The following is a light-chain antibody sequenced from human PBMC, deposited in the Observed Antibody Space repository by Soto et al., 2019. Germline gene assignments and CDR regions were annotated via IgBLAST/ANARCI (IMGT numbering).Light chain of an antibody. CDR3: QQYESSSPT. CDR2: EAS. V-gene: IGKV1-5*03. Sequence: DIQVTQSPPTLSASVGDRVTITCRASQTISTWMAWYQQKPGKAPKLLIYEASSLESGVPSRFGGSGSGTEFTLIITSLQPEDFATYYCQQYESSSPTFGQGTKVDNK. J-gene: IGKJ1*01. CDR1: QTISTW.